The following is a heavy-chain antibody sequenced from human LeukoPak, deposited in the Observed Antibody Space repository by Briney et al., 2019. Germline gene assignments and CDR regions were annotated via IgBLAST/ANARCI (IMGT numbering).Heavy chain of an antibody. CDR3: ARPLQGIVGATGFDY. CDR1: EYSFATYW. Sequence: GESLKISCQGSEYSFATYWITWLRQMPGKGLEWMGIIYPSDSDTRYSPSFQGQVTISADKSIKTAYLQWSSLKASDTAMYYCARPLQGIVGATGFDYWGQGTLVTVSS. CDR2: IYPSDSDT. D-gene: IGHD1-26*01. J-gene: IGHJ4*02. V-gene: IGHV5-51*01.